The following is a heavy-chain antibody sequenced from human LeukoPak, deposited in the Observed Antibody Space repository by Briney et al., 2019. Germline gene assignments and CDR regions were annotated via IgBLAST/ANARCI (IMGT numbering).Heavy chain of an antibody. J-gene: IGHJ4*02. Sequence: ASVKVSCKASGYTFTGYYMHWVRQAPGQGLEWMGWINPNSGGTNYAQKFQGRVTMTRDTSISTAYMELSRLRSDDTAVYYCARIQGITGTYYFDYWGQGTLVTVSS. CDR2: INPNSGGT. CDR1: GYTFTGYY. V-gene: IGHV1-2*02. D-gene: IGHD1-20*01. CDR3: ARIQGITGTYYFDY.